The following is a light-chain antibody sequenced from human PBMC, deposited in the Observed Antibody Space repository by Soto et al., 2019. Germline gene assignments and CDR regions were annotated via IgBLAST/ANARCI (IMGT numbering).Light chain of an antibody. V-gene: IGKV3-20*01. Sequence: EIVLTQSPGTLSLSPGERATLSCRASQSVISTYIAWYQQKPGQAPRLLPYGASSRATGIPDRFSGSGSGTDFTLTITRLEPEDFAVYFCQQFGSSPSTFGQGTKLEIK. CDR2: GAS. CDR3: QQFGSSPST. J-gene: IGKJ2*02. CDR1: QSVISTY.